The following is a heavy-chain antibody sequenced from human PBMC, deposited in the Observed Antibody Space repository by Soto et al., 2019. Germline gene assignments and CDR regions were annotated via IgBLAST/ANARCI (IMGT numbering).Heavy chain of an antibody. CDR3: ARSGYRITNDL. J-gene: IGHJ5*02. V-gene: IGHV3-21*01. Sequence: EEHLAESGGGLVQPGGSLRLSCAASGFTFSSYSMNWVRQAPGKGLEWVSSISSSSAYMFYAGSVKGRFTISRDNAKNSLSLQMSSLRAEDTAVYYCARSGYRITNDLWGQGTLVTVSS. D-gene: IGHD2-15*01. CDR1: GFTFSSYS. CDR2: ISSSSAYM.